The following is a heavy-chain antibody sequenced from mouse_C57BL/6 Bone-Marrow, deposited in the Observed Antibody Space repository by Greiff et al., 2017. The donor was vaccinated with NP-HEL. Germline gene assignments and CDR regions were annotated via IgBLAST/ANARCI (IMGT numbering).Heavy chain of an antibody. CDR3: ARRSYYDDDGAWFAY. Sequence: QVQLKESGAELVRPGTSVKVSCKASGYAFTNYLIAWVKQRPGQGLEWIGVINPGSGGTNYNEKFKGKATLTADKSSSTAYMQLSSLTSEDSAVYFCARRSYYDDDGAWFAYWGQGTLVTVSA. V-gene: IGHV1-54*01. CDR1: GYAFTNYL. D-gene: IGHD2-4*01. CDR2: INPGSGGT. J-gene: IGHJ3*01.